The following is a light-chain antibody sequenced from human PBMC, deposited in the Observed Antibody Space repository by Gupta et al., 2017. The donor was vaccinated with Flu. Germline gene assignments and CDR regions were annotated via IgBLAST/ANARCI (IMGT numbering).Light chain of an antibody. CDR3: LSADSSGGYLV. CDR1: ALPKKY. V-gene: IGLV3-16*01. J-gene: IGLJ2*01. CDR2: KDI. Sequence: EALPKKYVYLYKKKPGQVPVLVIYKDIERTSGIPERFSVSSSGTIVTLSISGVQAEDEADDYCLSADSSGGYLVFGGGTQLTVL.